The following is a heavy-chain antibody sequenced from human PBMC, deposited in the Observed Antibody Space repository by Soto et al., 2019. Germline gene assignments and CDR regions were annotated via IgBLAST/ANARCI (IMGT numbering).Heavy chain of an antibody. CDR1: GFSLSTSGVG. CDR3: AHTQYYYDSSGYYSNAEYFQH. CDR2: IYWDDDK. V-gene: IGHV2-5*02. Sequence: QITLKESGPTLVKPTQTLTLTCTFSGFSLSTSGVGVGWIRQPPGKALEWLALIYWDDDKRYSPSLKSSLTITTDTSKNLVLLTITNMDPVDTATYYCAHTQYYYDSSGYYSNAEYFQHWGQGTLVTVSS. D-gene: IGHD3-22*01. J-gene: IGHJ1*01.